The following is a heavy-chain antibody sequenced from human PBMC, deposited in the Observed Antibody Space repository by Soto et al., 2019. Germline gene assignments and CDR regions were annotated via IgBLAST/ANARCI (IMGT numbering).Heavy chain of an antibody. J-gene: IGHJ5*02. D-gene: IGHD3-3*01. CDR3: AAGPPFWGGPNWSDP. Sequence: SVKVSCTASGFTFTSTARQWVRQARGQRLEWIGWIVVGSGNTNYAQKFQERVTITRDMSTSTAYMELSSLRSEDTAVYYCAAGPPFWGGPNWSDPWGQGTLFTVSS. CDR2: IVVGSGNT. V-gene: IGHV1-58*02. CDR1: GFTFTSTA.